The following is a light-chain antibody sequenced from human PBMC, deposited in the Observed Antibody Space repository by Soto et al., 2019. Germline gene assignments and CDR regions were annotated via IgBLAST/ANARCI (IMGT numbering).Light chain of an antibody. J-gene: IGKJ5*01. V-gene: IGKV1-9*01. CDR3: QQYDTFPVT. Sequence: IQLTQSPSSLSASVGDRVTITCRASQGISTYLAWYQQKPRKAPKLLIYAASTLQSGVPSRFSGSGSGTDFTLTISSLQPEDFATYYCQQYDTFPVTFGQGTRLEI. CDR1: QGISTY. CDR2: AAS.